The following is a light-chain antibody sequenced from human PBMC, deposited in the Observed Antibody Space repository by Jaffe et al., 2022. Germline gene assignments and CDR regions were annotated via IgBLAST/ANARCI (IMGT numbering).Light chain of an antibody. CDR3: HSRDSGGDHLHV. CDR2: GNN. CDR1: SLRIHY. V-gene: IGLV3-19*01. Sequence: SSELTQDPTVSVALGQTVRITCQGDSLRIHYASWYQQKPGQAPVLVISGNNNRPSGIPDRFSGSTSGDTASLTITGAQAEDEADYYCHSRDSGGDHLHVFGIGTKVTVL. J-gene: IGLJ1*01.